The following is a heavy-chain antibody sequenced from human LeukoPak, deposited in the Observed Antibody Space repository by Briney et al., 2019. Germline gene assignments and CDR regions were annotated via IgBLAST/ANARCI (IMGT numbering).Heavy chain of an antibody. D-gene: IGHD6-13*01. Sequence: SETLSLTCTVSGHSISSGYYWGWIRQPPGKGLEWIGSIYHSGSTYYNPSLKSRVTTSVDTSKNQFSLKLTSVTAADTAVYYCARGYSSSWYFNWFDPWGQGTLVTVSS. CDR1: GHSISSGYY. V-gene: IGHV4-38-2*02. CDR3: ARGYSSSWYFNWFDP. CDR2: IYHSGST. J-gene: IGHJ5*02.